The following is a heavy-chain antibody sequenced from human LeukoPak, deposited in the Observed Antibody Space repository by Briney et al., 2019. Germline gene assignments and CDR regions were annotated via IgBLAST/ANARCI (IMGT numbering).Heavy chain of an antibody. J-gene: IGHJ3*02. CDR1: GFTFSSYW. Sequence: GGSLRLSCAASGFTFSSYWMHWVRQAPGKGLVWVSRINSDGSSTSYADSVKGRFTISRDNAKNTLYLQMNSLRAEDTAVYYCARESGWKGDAAFDIWGQGTMVTASS. V-gene: IGHV3-74*01. CDR2: INSDGSST. CDR3: ARESGWKGDAAFDI. D-gene: IGHD6-19*01.